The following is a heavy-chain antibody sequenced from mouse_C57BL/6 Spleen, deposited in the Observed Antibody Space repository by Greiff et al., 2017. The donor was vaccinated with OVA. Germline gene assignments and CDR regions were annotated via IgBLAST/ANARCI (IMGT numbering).Heavy chain of an antibody. Sequence: QVQLQQSGPELVKPGASVKISCKASGYAFSSSWMNWVKQRPGKGLEWIGRIYPGDGDTNYNGKFKGKATLTADKSSSTAYLQLSSLTSEDSAVYFCARAPYDDDEGVYYAMDYWGQGTSVTVSA. CDR1: GYAFSSSW. CDR2: IYPGDGDT. V-gene: IGHV1-82*01. CDR3: ARAPYDDDEGVYYAMDY. J-gene: IGHJ4*01. D-gene: IGHD2-4*01.